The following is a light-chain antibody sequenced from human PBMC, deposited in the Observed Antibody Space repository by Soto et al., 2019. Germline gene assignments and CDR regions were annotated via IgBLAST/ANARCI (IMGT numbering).Light chain of an antibody. Sequence: ELVLTQSPDTLSLSPGERVTLSCRASQSVSARFLAWYQHRPGQAPRLLISATSTRAPGIPDRFSGSGSGTDFTLTISSLEPDDVAVYYCQQYFRSLVEFGQGTKVEIK. CDR1: QSVSARF. CDR2: ATS. CDR3: QQYFRSLVE. V-gene: IGKV3-20*01. J-gene: IGKJ1*01.